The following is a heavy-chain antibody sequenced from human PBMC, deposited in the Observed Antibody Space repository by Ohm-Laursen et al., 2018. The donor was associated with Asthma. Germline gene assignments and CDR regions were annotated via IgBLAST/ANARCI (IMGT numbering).Heavy chain of an antibody. CDR3: AKVGVVPAATHYFDY. Sequence: SLRLSCAASGFTFSNFAMTWVRQAPGKGLEWVSTIENSGRGSLYADSVRGRFTISRDNSYNTLYLQMNSLRAEDTAVYYCAKVGVVPAATHYFDYWGQGTLVTVSS. CDR1: GFTFSNFA. V-gene: IGHV3-23*05. D-gene: IGHD2-2*01. J-gene: IGHJ4*02. CDR2: IENSGRGS.